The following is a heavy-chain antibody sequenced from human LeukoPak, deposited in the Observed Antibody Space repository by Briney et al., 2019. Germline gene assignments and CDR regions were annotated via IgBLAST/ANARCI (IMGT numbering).Heavy chain of an antibody. D-gene: IGHD6-6*01. V-gene: IGHV1-18*01. CDR3: ASYSSSSGEAFDI. CDR1: GYTFTSYG. Sequence: PGASVTVSCKASGYTFTSYGISWVRQAPGQGLEWMGWISAYNGNTIYAQKLEARVTMTTDTSTSTAYMELRSLRSDDTAVYYCASYSSSSGEAFDIWGQGTMVTVSS. J-gene: IGHJ3*02. CDR2: ISAYNGNT.